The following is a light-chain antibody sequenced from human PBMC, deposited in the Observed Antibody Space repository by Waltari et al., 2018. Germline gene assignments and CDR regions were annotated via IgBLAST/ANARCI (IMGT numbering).Light chain of an antibody. Sequence: SYELTQPPSVSVAPGQTARITCDGDKIGSKNVHWYKHKPGQAPVLVVYDDGDRPSGIPERCAGSNSGNTAALTISRVDAGDEAEYYCQVWDSGSDHYVFGTVTKVTVL. V-gene: IGLV3-21*02. CDR1: KIGSKN. CDR2: DDG. CDR3: QVWDSGSDHYV. J-gene: IGLJ1*01.